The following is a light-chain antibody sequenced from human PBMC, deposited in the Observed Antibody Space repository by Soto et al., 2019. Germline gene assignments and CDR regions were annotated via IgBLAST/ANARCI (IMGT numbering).Light chain of an antibody. V-gene: IGKV1-5*03. J-gene: IGKJ1*01. Sequence: DIQVTQSPSALSASVGDRVTITCRASQSVDNWLAWYQRRPGKAPKLLIYMASTLEVGVPSRFSGSASGTECTLTISSLQPDDSATYYCQQYKTYSPTFGQGTKVEI. CDR2: MAS. CDR3: QQYKTYSPT. CDR1: QSVDNW.